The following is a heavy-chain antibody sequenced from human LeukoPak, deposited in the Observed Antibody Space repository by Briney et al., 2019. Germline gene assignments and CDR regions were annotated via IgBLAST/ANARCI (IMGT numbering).Heavy chain of an antibody. J-gene: IGHJ4*02. V-gene: IGHV1-2*02. Sequence: ASVKVSCKASGYTFTGYYMHWVRQAPGQGLEWMGWINPNSGGTNYAQKFQSRVTMTRDTSISTAYMELTRLRSDDTAVYYCARDRRDGYNSFDYWGQGTLVTVSS. D-gene: IGHD5-12*01. CDR1: GYTFTGYY. CDR2: INPNSGGT. CDR3: ARDRRDGYNSFDY.